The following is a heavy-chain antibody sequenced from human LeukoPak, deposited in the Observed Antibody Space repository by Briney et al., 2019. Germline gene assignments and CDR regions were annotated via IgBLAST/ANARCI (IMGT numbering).Heavy chain of an antibody. J-gene: IGHJ4*02. CDR1: GFTFSGYP. D-gene: IGHD1-1*01. V-gene: IGHV3-30-3*02. CDR3: AKDGTKLSFDY. CDR2: ISYDGSNK. Sequence: GGSLRLSCAASGFTFSGYPIHWVRQAPGKGLEWVAVISYDGSNKYYADSVKGRFTISRDNSKNTLYLQMNSLRAEDTAVYYCAKDGTKLSFDYWGQGTLVTVSS.